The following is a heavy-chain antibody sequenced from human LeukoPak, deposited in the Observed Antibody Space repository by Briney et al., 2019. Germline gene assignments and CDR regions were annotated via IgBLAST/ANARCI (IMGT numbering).Heavy chain of an antibody. CDR3: ARGLLILRFLAPDAFDI. D-gene: IGHD3-3*01. Sequence: SETLSLTCTVSGGSISSGSYYWSWIRQPAGKGLEWIGRIYTSGSTNYNPSLKSRVTISVDTCKNQFSLKLSSVTAADTAVYYCARGLLILRFLAPDAFDIWGQGTMVTVSS. V-gene: IGHV4-61*02. J-gene: IGHJ3*02. CDR2: IYTSGST. CDR1: GGSISSGSYY.